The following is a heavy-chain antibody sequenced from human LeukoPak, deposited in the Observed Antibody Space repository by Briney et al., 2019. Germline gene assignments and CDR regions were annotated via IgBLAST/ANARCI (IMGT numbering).Heavy chain of an antibody. Sequence: PSETLSLTCAAYGGSFSGYYWSWIRQPPGKGLEWIGEINHSGSTNYNPSLKSRVTISVDTSKNQFSLKLSSVTAADTAVYYCARWMTTVTDFDYWGQGTLVTVSS. J-gene: IGHJ4*02. D-gene: IGHD4-17*01. CDR3: ARWMTTVTDFDY. V-gene: IGHV4-34*01. CDR2: INHSGST. CDR1: GGSFSGYY.